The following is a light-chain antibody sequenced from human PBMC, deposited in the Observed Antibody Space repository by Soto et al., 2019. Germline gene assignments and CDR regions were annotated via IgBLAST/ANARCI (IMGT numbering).Light chain of an antibody. V-gene: IGKV3-20*01. Sequence: EIVLTQSPVTLSLSPGERATLSCRASQSVSNSHLAWHQQKPGQAPRLLIFGASSRAAGIPDRFSGSGSGTDFTLTISRLEPEDFAVYYCQQYDKSPLTFGGGTKVEIK. CDR2: GAS. J-gene: IGKJ4*01. CDR3: QQYDKSPLT. CDR1: QSVSNSH.